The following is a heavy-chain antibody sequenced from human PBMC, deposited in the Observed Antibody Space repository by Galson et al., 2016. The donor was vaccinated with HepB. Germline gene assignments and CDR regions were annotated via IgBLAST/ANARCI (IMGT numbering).Heavy chain of an antibody. CDR1: GFTFSSYA. D-gene: IGHD2-21*02. Sequence: SLRLSCAASGFTFSSYAMSGVRQAPGKGLEWVSAISGGGVSTPYADSVKGRFTISRDNSKNTLYLQMNSLRAEDTAVYYCAKGRYCGGDCYSSDYWGQGTLVTVSS. CDR2: ISGGGVST. J-gene: IGHJ4*02. CDR3: AKGRYCGGDCYSSDY. V-gene: IGHV3-23*01.